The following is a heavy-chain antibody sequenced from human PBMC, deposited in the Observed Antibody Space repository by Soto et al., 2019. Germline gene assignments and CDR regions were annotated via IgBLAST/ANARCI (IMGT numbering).Heavy chain of an antibody. CDR2: ISYDGSNK. Sequence: QVQLVESGGGVVQPGRSLRLSCAASGFTFSSYAMHWVRQAPGKGLEWVAVISYDGSNKYYADSVKGRFTISRDNSKNTLYLQKNSLRAEDTAVYYCARDLRVAARYYYYGMDVWGQGTTVTVSS. V-gene: IGHV3-30-3*01. D-gene: IGHD6-6*01. CDR3: ARDLRVAARYYYYGMDV. J-gene: IGHJ6*02. CDR1: GFTFSSYA.